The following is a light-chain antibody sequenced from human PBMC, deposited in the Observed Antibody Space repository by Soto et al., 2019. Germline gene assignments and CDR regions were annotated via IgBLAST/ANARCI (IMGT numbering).Light chain of an antibody. Sequence: DIVMTQSPLSLPVTHGEPASISCRSSQSLLHSNGYNYLDWYLQKPGQSPQLLIYLGSNRASGVPDRFSGSGSGTDFTLEISRVETDDVGIYYCMQSTQLPPTFGQGTRLEIK. CDR1: QSLLHSNGYNY. J-gene: IGKJ5*01. CDR2: LGS. V-gene: IGKV2-28*01. CDR3: MQSTQLPPT.